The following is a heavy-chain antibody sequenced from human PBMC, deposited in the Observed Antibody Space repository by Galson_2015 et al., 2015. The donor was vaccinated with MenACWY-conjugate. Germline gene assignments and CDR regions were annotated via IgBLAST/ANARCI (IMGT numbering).Heavy chain of an antibody. D-gene: IGHD4-17*01. J-gene: IGHJ1*01. CDR1: AGSMSTTTHY. CDR3: ARVDYGALSSGHH. Sequence: SQTLSLTCRLSAGSMSTTTHYWAWLRQPPGNGLEWFGNIKYSGSTYYNSSLNSRITISIHTSKNQFSLNLSSVTAADTSVYYCARVDYGALSSGHHWGPGTLVTVSA. V-gene: IGHV4-39*07. CDR2: IKYSGST.